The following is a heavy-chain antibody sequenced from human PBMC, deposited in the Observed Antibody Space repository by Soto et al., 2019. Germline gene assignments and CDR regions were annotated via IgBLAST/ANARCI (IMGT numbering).Heavy chain of an antibody. D-gene: IGHD3-10*01. CDR3: AKDLDYYGSGSYSDFDY. CDR1: GFTFSSYA. CDR2: ISGSGGST. V-gene: IGHV3-23*01. Sequence: GGSLRLSCAASGFTFSSYAMSWVRQAPGKGLEWVSAISGSGGSTYYADSVKGRFTISRDNSKNTLYLQMNSLRAEDTAVYYCAKDLDYYGSGSYSDFDYWGQGTLVTVSS. J-gene: IGHJ4*02.